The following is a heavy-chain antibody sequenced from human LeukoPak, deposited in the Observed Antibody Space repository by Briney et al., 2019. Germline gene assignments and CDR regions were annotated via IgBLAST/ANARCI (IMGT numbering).Heavy chain of an antibody. D-gene: IGHD2-2*01. CDR2: INHSGST. CDR3: ARGRIIPAARRYNWFDP. J-gene: IGHJ5*02. V-gene: IGHV4-34*01. CDR1: GFTFSSYW. Sequence: GSLRLSCAASGFTFSSYWMSWVRQAPGKGLEWIGEINHSGSTNYNPSLKSRVTISVDTSKNQFSLKLSSVTAADTAVYYCARGRIIPAARRYNWFDPWGQGTLVTVSS.